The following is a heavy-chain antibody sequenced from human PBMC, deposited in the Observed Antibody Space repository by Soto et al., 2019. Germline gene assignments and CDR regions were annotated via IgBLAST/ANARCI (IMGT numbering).Heavy chain of an antibody. D-gene: IGHD6-13*01. CDR3: AKDISGRGPYSSPSFYCMGV. CDR2: ISWNSGSI. V-gene: IGHV3-9*01. J-gene: IGHJ6*03. CDR1: GFTFDDYA. Sequence: FLRLARGASGFTFDDYAMHWVRQAPGKDLERVSGISWNSGSIGYADSVKGRFTISRDNAKNSLYLQMNSLRAEDTALYYCAKDISGRGPYSSPSFYCMGVWGKGTTVTVSS.